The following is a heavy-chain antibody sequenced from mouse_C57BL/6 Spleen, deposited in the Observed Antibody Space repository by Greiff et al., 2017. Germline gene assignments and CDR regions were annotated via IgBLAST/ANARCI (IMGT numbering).Heavy chain of an antibody. CDR2: IWSGGST. CDR1: GFSLTSYG. CDR3: ARYETGGYFDY. V-gene: IGHV2-2*01. Sequence: QVQLKESGPGLVQPSQSLSITCTVSGFSLTSYGVHWVRQSPGQGLEWLGVIWSGGSTDYNASFISRLSISKDNFKSQVFFKMNSLQADDTAIYYCARYETGGYFDYWGQGTTLTVSS. J-gene: IGHJ2*01. D-gene: IGHD2-3*01.